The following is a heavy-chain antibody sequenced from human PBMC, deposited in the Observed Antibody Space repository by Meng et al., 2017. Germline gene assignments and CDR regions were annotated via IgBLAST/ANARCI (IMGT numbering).Heavy chain of an antibody. Sequence: GESLKISCAASGFTFSSYAMSWVRQAPGKGLEWVSAISGSGGSTYYADSVKGRFTISRDNSKNTLYLQMNSLRAEDTAVYYGAKEQGGDLDYWGQGTLVTVSS. V-gene: IGHV3-23*01. J-gene: IGHJ4*02. CDR2: ISGSGGST. D-gene: IGHD3-16*01. CDR1: GFTFSSYA. CDR3: AKEQGGDLDY.